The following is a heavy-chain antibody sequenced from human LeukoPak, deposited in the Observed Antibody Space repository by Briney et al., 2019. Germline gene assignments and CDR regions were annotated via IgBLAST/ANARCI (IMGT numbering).Heavy chain of an antibody. CDR1: GGSISSSSYY. D-gene: IGHD3-9*01. V-gene: IGHV4-39*07. J-gene: IGHJ4*02. CDR3: ARERRVYYDILTGSFHYFDY. Sequence: PSETLSLTCTVSGGSISSSSYYWGWIRQPPGKGLEWIGSIYYSGSTYYNPSLKSRVTISVDTSKNQFSLKLSSVTAADTAVYYCARERRVYYDILTGSFHYFDYWGQGTLVTVSS. CDR2: IYYSGST.